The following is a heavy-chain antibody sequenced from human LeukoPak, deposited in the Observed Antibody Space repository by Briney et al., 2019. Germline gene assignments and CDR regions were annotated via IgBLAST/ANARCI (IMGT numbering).Heavy chain of an antibody. CDR1: GFTFSSYS. D-gene: IGHD2-15*01. Sequence: GGSLRLCCAASGFTFSSYSMNWVRQAPGKGLEWVSSISSSSSYIYYADSVKGRFTISRDNAKNSLYLQMNSLRAEDTAVYYCASSYCSGGSCYEYYFDYWGQGTLVTVSS. CDR2: ISSSSSYI. J-gene: IGHJ4*02. CDR3: ASSYCSGGSCYEYYFDY. V-gene: IGHV3-21*01.